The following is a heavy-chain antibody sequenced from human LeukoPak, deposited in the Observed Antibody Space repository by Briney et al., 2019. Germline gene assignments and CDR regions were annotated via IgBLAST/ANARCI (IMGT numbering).Heavy chain of an antibody. Sequence: VSVKVSCKASGYTFIGYYLHWVRQAPGQGLEWMGWINPHNGDTNYAQKFQDRVTMTRDTSITTAYMELSRLKSDDAAVYYCATVRDIVVGGGPYYFDYWGQGTLVTVSS. V-gene: IGHV1-2*02. J-gene: IGHJ4*02. CDR2: INPHNGDT. CDR1: GYTFIGYY. CDR3: ATVRDIVVGGGPYYFDY. D-gene: IGHD2-15*01.